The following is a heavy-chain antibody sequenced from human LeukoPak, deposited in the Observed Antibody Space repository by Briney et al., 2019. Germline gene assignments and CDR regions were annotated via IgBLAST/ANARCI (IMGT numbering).Heavy chain of an antibody. J-gene: IGHJ4*02. CDR1: GFTFSRYS. D-gene: IGHD3-10*01. CDR2: ISSSSSTI. CDR3: ARGEAMVRGVIAKGVPFDY. Sequence: AGGSLRLSCAASGFTFSRYSMNWVRQAPGKGLEWVSYISSSSSTIYYADSVKGRFTISRDNAKNSLYLQMNSLRDEDTAAYYCARGEAMVRGVIAKGVPFDYWGQGTLVTVSS. V-gene: IGHV3-48*02.